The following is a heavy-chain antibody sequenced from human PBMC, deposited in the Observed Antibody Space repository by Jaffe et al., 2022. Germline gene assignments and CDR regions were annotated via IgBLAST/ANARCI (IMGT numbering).Heavy chain of an antibody. V-gene: IGHV3-23*01. CDR2: ISGSGGST. D-gene: IGHD6-13*01. Sequence: EVQLLESGGGLVQPGGSLRLSCAASGFTFSSYAMSWVRQAPGKGLEWVSAISGSGGSTYYADSVKGRFTISRDNSKNTLYLQMNSLRAEDTAVYYCAKADGDSSSWYYYYYMDVWGKGTTVTVSS. J-gene: IGHJ6*03. CDR1: GFTFSSYA. CDR3: AKADGDSSSWYYYYYMDV.